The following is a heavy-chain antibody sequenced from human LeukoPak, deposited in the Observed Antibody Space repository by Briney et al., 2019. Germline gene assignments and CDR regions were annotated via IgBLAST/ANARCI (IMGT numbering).Heavy chain of an antibody. CDR2: IYYSGST. V-gene: IGHV4-59*08. CDR3: ARQGYNYAFDY. J-gene: IGHJ4*02. CDR1: GGSISSHY. Sequence: PSETLSLTCTVSGGSISSHYWSWIRQPPGKGLEWIGYIYYSGSTNYNPSLKSRVTISVDTSKNQFSLKLSSVTAADTAVYYCARQGYNYAFDYWGQGTLVTVSS. D-gene: IGHD5-24*01.